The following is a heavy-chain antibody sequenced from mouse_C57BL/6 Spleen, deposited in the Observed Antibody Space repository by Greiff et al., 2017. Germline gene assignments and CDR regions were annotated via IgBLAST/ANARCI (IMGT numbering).Heavy chain of an antibody. CDR1: GYTFTDYY. CDR3: ARGGRDYYGSSFDY. CDR2: INPNNGGT. V-gene: IGHV1-26*01. Sequence: VQLQQSGPELVKPGASVKISCKASGYTFTDYYMNWVKQSHGKSLEWIGDINPNNGGTSYNQKFKGKATLAVDKSSSTAYMELRSLTSEDSAVYYCARGGRDYYGSSFDYWGQGTTLTVSA. J-gene: IGHJ2*01. D-gene: IGHD1-1*01.